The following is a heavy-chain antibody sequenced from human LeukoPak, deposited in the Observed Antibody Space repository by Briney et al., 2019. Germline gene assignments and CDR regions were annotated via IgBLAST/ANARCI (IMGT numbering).Heavy chain of an antibody. V-gene: IGHV6-1*01. CDR2: TYYRSKWSN. Sequence: SQTLSLTCAISGDSVSSNSAAWNWIRQSPSRGLEWLGRTYYRSKWSNDHAVSVKSRITTNPDTSKNQFSLQLNSVTPEDTAVYYCARELEMATIYSYFDYWGQGTLVTVSS. CDR1: GDSVSSNSAA. D-gene: IGHD5-24*01. J-gene: IGHJ4*02. CDR3: ARELEMATIYSYFDY.